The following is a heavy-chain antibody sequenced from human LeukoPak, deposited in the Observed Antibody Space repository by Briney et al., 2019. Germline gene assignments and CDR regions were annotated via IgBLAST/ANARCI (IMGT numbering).Heavy chain of an antibody. J-gene: IGHJ3*02. CDR2: IYTSGST. Sequence: SETLSLTCTVSGGSISSYDWSWIRQPAGKGLEWIGRIYTSGSTNYNPSLKSRVTMSVDTSKNQFSLKLSSVTAADTAVYYCARDNRYSSSWNENDAFHIWGQGTMVTVSS. CDR3: ARDNRYSSSWNENDAFHI. CDR1: GGSISSYD. D-gene: IGHD6-13*01. V-gene: IGHV4-4*07.